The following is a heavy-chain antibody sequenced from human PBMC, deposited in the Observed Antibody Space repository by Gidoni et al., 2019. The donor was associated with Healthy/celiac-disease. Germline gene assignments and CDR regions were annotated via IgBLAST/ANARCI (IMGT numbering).Heavy chain of an antibody. J-gene: IGHJ3*02. Sequence: EVQLLESGGGLVQPGGSLRLSCAASVFTFSSYAMSWVRQAPGKGLEWVSAIIGSGGSTYYADSVKGRFTISRDNSKNTLYLQMNSLRAEDTAVYYCAKAPYSSGYYIIWGQGTMVTVSS. D-gene: IGHD3-22*01. V-gene: IGHV3-23*01. CDR3: AKAPYSSGYYII. CDR1: VFTFSSYA. CDR2: IIGSGGST.